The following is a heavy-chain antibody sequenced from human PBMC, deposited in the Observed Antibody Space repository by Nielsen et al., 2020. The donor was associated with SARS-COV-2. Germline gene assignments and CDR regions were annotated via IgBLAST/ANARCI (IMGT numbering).Heavy chain of an antibody. CDR1: GFTVSSNY. D-gene: IGHD5-24*01. CDR2: IYSGGSST. Sequence: GESLKISCAASGFTVSSNYMSWVRQAPGKGLEWVSVIYSGGSSTYYADSVKGRFTISRDNSKNTLYLQMNSLRAEDTAVYYCAKDGMATDYWGQGTLVTVSS. V-gene: IGHV3-23*03. J-gene: IGHJ4*02. CDR3: AKDGMATDY.